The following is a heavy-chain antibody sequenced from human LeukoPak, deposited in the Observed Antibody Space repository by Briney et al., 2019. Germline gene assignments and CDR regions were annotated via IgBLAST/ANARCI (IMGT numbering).Heavy chain of an antibody. Sequence: SETLSLTCTVSGGSISSSSYYWGWIRQPPGKGLEWIGSIYYSGSTYYNPSLKSRVTISVDTSKNQFSLKLSSVTAADTAVYYCARVVYWYFDLWGRGTLVTVSS. CDR2: IYYSGST. CDR1: GGSISSSSYY. D-gene: IGHD2-15*01. J-gene: IGHJ2*01. V-gene: IGHV4-39*07. CDR3: ARVVYWYFDL.